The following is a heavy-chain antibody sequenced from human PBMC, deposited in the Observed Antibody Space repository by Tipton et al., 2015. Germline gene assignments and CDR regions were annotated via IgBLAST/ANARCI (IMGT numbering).Heavy chain of an antibody. V-gene: IGHV1-18*01. J-gene: IGHJ4*02. CDR1: GYTFTNFG. CDR2: ISVYNGDT. D-gene: IGHD2-15*01. Sequence: QLVQSGAEVKKPGASVKVSCKASGYTFTNFGITWVHQAPGQGLEWMGWISVYNGDTKYAQKFLGRVTVTTDASTNTAYMELRTLRSDDTAVYYCARENSMWYPYFDYWGQGTLVTVSS. CDR3: ARENSMWYPYFDY.